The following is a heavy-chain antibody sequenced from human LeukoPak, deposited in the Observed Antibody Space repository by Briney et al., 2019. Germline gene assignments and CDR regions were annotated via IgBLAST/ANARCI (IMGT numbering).Heavy chain of an antibody. J-gene: IGHJ4*02. V-gene: IGHV1-46*01. CDR3: ARDPIFCSSTSCYMAGY. D-gene: IGHD2-2*02. CDR1: GYTFTSYY. Sequence: ASVKVSCKASGYTFTSYYMHWVRQAPGQGLEWMGIINPSGGSTSYAQKFQGRVTMTRDTSTSTVYMELSSLRSEDTAVYYCARDPIFCSSTSCYMAGYWGQRTLVTVSS. CDR2: INPSGGST.